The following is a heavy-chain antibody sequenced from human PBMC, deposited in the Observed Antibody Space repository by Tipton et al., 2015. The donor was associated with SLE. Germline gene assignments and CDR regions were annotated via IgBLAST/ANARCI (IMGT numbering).Heavy chain of an antibody. V-gene: IGHV3-23*01. J-gene: IGHJ3*02. CDR3: ARDPYCGGDCYDAFDI. Sequence: SLRLSCAASGFTFSSYAMSWVRRAPGKGLEWVSAISGSGGSTYYADSVKGRFTISRDNSKNTLYLQMNSLRAEDTAVYYCARDPYCGGDCYDAFDIWGQGTMVTVSS. D-gene: IGHD2-21*02. CDR1: GFTFSSYA. CDR2: ISGSGGST.